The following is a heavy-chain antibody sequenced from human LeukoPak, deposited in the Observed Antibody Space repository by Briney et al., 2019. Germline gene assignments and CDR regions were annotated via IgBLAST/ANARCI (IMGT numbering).Heavy chain of an antibody. CDR1: GFAFSRSG. Sequence: GGSLRLSCAASGFAFSRSGMHWVRQAPGKGLEWVAVVWYDGSNKHYADSVKGRFTISRDNSNNTLYLQMNSLRAEDTAVYYCARDNGEWRLNWFDHWGQGTLVTVSS. D-gene: IGHD2-8*01. CDR3: ARDNGEWRLNWFDH. J-gene: IGHJ5*02. V-gene: IGHV3-33*01. CDR2: VWYDGSNK.